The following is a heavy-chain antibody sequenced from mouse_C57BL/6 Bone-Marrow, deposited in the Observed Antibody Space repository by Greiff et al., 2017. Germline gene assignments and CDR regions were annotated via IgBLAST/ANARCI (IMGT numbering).Heavy chain of an antibody. V-gene: IGHV1-7*01. Sequence: VQLQQPGAELAKPGASVKLSCQASGYTFTSYWMHWVKQRPGPGLEWLGYINPSRGYPKYNQKFTAKAPLTADKSSSTAYMQLSSLKYEDSAVYYYARELSMDYWGQGTSVTVSS. J-gene: IGHJ4*01. CDR3: ARELSMDY. D-gene: IGHD1-3*01. CDR2: INPSRGYP. CDR1: GYTFTSYW.